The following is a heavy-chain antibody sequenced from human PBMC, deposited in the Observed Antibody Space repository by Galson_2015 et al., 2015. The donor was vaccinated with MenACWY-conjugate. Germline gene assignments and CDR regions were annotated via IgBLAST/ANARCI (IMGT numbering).Heavy chain of an antibody. CDR3: ARQGFGSSSLDY. CDR1: GYTFTSNW. V-gene: IGHV5-51*01. Sequence: QSGAEVKKPGESLMISCKGSGYTFTSNWVGWVRQMPGKGLEWMGIIYPGDSDTRYTPSFQGHVTISADKSINTAYLQWGSLEGSDTAMYYCARQGFGSSSLDYWGQGTLVTVSS. CDR2: IYPGDSDT. J-gene: IGHJ4*02. D-gene: IGHD6-6*01.